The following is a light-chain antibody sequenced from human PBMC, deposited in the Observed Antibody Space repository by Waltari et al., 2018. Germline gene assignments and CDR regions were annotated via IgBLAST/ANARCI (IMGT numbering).Light chain of an antibody. CDR2: DVT. CDR3: SSYAGSNTVVV. V-gene: IGLV2-23*02. Sequence: QSALTQSASVSGSPGQSITISCTGASSDVGSYHLVSWYQQHPGKAPKLLIYDVTQRPSGVSDRFSGSKSGNTASLTSSGLQAEDEADYHCSSYAGSNTVVVFGGGTKVTVL. J-gene: IGLJ2*01. CDR1: SSDVGSYHL.